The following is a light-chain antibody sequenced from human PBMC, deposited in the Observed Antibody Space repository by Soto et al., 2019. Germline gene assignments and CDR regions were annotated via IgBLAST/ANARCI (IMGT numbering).Light chain of an antibody. CDR2: GAS. V-gene: IGKV3-20*01. Sequence: EIVLTQSPGTLSLSPGERATLSCRASQSVSSSYLAWYQQTPGQAPRLLIDGASSRATGIPDRFSGSGSGTDFTLTISRLEPEDFAVYYCQQYGSSLFTFGQGTKLEIK. CDR3: QQYGSSLFT. CDR1: QSVSSSY. J-gene: IGKJ2*01.